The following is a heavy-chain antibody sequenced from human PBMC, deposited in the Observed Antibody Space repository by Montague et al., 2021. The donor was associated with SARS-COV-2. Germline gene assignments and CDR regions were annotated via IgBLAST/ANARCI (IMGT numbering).Heavy chain of an antibody. V-gene: IGHV4-34*01. CDR1: GGSFSDYY. CDR3: ARGAPTITMIVVVVTRAGWYFDL. CDR2: INHSGST. J-gene: IGHJ2*01. Sequence: SETLSLTCAVHGGSFSDYYWSWIRQAPGKGLEWIGEINHSGSTNYNPSLKSRVTISVDTSKNQFSLKLSSVTAADTAVYYCARGAPTITMIVVVVTRAGWYFDLWGRGTLVSVSA. D-gene: IGHD3-22*01.